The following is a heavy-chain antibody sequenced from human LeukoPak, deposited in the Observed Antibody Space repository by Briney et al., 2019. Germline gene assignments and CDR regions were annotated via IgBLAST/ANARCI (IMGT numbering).Heavy chain of an antibody. CDR2: IYYTGAT. CDR3: ARAGYSYSTGYYFDS. Sequence: PSETLSLTCTVSGGSIGIYYWSWIRLPPGKGLEWIGYIYYTGATYYNPSLKSRVTISLDTFKNQFSLKLSSVTAADAAMYYCARAGYSYSTGYYFDSWGQGALVTVSS. J-gene: IGHJ4*02. CDR1: GGSIGIYY. V-gene: IGHV4-59*01. D-gene: IGHD5-18*01.